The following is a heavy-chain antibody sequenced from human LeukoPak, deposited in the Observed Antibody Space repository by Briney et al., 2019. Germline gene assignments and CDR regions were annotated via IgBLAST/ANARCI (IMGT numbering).Heavy chain of an antibody. CDR3: ARQGSNWYFEYFQH. V-gene: IGHV4-39*01. J-gene: IGHJ1*01. Sequence: TASPTLSLTCTVSGGSISSTRNYWGWIRQPPGKRLQWIGSIHYSGSTYYSPSLKSRVTISVDMSKNQFSLKLTSVTAADTAVYYCARQGSNWYFEYFQHWGQGTLVTVSS. CDR2: IHYSGST. CDR1: GGSISSTRNY. D-gene: IGHD4-11*01.